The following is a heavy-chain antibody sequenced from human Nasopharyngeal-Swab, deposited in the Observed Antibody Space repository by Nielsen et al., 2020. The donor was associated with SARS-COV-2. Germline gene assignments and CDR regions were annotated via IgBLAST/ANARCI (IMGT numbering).Heavy chain of an antibody. J-gene: IGHJ4*02. CDR2: IWYDGSNK. CDR1: GFTFSSYG. D-gene: IGHD3-10*01. CDR3: VREPNTRWFGESVYFDY. V-gene: IGHV3-33*01. Sequence: GESLKISCAASGFTFSSYGMHWVRQAPGKGLEWVAVIWYDGSNKYYADYVKGRLTISRDNSKNTLYLQMNSLRAEDTAVYYCVREPNTRWFGESVYFDYWGQGTLVTVSS.